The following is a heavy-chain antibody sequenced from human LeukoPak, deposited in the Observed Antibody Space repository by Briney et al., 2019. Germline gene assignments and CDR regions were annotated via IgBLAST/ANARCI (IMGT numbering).Heavy chain of an antibody. CDR1: GFTFSSYW. D-gene: IGHD3-22*01. CDR3: AREGGLLYYYDSSGYYPFDY. J-gene: IGHJ4*02. Sequence: QPGGSLRLSCAASGFTFSSYWMSWVRQAPGKGLEWVANTKQDGSEKYYVDSVKGRFTISRDNAKNSLYLQMNSLRAEDTAVYYCAREGGLLYYYDSSGYYPFDYWGQGTLVTVSS. CDR2: TKQDGSEK. V-gene: IGHV3-7*01.